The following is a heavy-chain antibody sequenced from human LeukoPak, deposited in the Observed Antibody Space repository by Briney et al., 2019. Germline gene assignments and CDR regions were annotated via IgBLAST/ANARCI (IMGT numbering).Heavy chain of an antibody. D-gene: IGHD3-22*01. CDR2: IYSGGST. CDR1: GFTVSSNY. V-gene: IGHV3-66*01. J-gene: IGHJ4*02. Sequence: GGSLRLSCAASGFTVSSNYMSWVRQAPGKGLEWVSVIYSGGSTYYADSVKGRFTISRDNSKNTLYLQMNSLRAEDTAVYYCARDAPLDSSGSDYWGQGTLVTVSS. CDR3: ARDAPLDSSGSDY.